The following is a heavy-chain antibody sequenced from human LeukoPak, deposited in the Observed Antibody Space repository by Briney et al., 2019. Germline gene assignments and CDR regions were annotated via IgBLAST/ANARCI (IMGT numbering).Heavy chain of an antibody. Sequence: PGRSLRLSCAASGFTFDDYAMHWVRQAPGKGLEWVSGISWNSGSIGYADSVKGRFTISRDNAKNSLYLQMNSLRAEDTALYYCAKDIAYYYDSSGYPDYWGQGTLVTVSS. CDR3: AKDIAYYYDSSGYPDY. V-gene: IGHV3-9*01. CDR1: GFTFDDYA. CDR2: ISWNSGSI. J-gene: IGHJ4*02. D-gene: IGHD3-22*01.